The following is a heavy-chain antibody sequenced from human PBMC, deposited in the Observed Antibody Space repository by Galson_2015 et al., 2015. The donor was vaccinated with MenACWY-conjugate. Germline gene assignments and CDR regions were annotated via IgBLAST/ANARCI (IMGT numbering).Heavy chain of an antibody. D-gene: IGHD6-19*01. CDR3: ARESPPYMSGWYIRNSFDS. Sequence: SLRLSCAASGFTFSDYYMSWIRQAPGKGLEWVSYISSTGSYTNYADSVKGRFTISRDNAKDTLYLHMNSLRADDTAVYYCARESPPYMSGWYIRNSFDSWGQGTLITVSS. CDR2: ISSTGSYT. CDR1: GFTFSDYY. V-gene: IGHV3-11*05. J-gene: IGHJ4*02.